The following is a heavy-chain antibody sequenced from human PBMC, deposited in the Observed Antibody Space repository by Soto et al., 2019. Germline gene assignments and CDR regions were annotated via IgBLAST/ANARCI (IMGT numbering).Heavy chain of an antibody. D-gene: IGHD3-22*01. CDR2: IIPIFGTA. CDR1: GGTFSSYA. CDR3: ARDRYYDSLDAFDI. J-gene: IGHJ3*02. Sequence: SVKVSCKASGGTFSSYAISWVRQAPGQGLEWMGGIIPIFGTANYAQKFQGRVTITADESTSTAYMELSSLRSEDTAVYYCARDRYYDSLDAFDIWDQGTMVTVSS. V-gene: IGHV1-69*13.